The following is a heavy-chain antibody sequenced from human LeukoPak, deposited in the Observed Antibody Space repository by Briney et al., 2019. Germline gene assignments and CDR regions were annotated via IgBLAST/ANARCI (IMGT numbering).Heavy chain of an antibody. CDR3: AREFWNYRSGNLQAFHI. CDR1: GGSITCGTYY. CDR2: IDTYGST. V-gene: IGHV4-61*02. J-gene: IGHJ3*02. D-gene: IGHD3-10*01. Sequence: PSQTLSLTCTVSGGSITCGTYYWSWIRQPAGKGLEWIGRIDTYGSTKFNPSLKSRVTISVDTSKNQFSLRLSSVTAADTAVYYCAREFWNYRSGNLQAFHIWGQGTMVTVSS.